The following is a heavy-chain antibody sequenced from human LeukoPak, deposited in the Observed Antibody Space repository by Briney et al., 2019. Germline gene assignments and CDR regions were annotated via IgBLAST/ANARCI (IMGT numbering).Heavy chain of an antibody. V-gene: IGHV4-34*01. J-gene: IGHJ6*04. CDR2: INHSGST. D-gene: IGHD6-19*01. CDR3: ARFEAVAGTPERWSMDV. CDR1: GGSFSGYY. Sequence: PSETLSLTCAVYGGSFSGYYWSWIRQPPGKGLEWIGEINHSGSTNYNPSLKSRVTISVDTSKNQFSLKLSSVTAADTAVYYCARFEAVAGTPERWSMDVWGKGTTVTVSS.